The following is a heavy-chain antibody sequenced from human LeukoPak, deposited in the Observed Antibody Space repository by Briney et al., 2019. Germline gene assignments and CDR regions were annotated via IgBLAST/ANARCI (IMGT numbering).Heavy chain of an antibody. V-gene: IGHV4-39*07. D-gene: IGHD2-8*01. CDR1: GGSVSSSKYL. CDR3: AGLGVMVLVYQSES. J-gene: IGHJ1*01. CDR2: ISYSGNT. Sequence: SETMSLTCAVSGGSVSSSKYLWGWIRQPPGKELEWIGSISYSGNTDYNPSLKSRVTLSVDTSKNQFSLKLTSVTAADSAVYYCAGLGVMVLVYQSESWGQGTPVTVSS.